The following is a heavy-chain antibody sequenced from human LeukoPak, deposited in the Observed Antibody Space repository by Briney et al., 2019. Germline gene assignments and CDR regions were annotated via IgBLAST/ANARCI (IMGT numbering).Heavy chain of an antibody. J-gene: IGHJ4*02. Sequence: ASVKVSCKASGYTFTDYYIHWVRQAPGQGLEWMGRINPNSGGTNNAQKFQGRLTMTRDTSITTAYMELSGLRSDDTAVYYCARGEWLLHYWGQRTLVTVSS. CDR3: ARGEWLLHY. V-gene: IGHV1-2*06. D-gene: IGHD2-15*01. CDR1: GYTFTDYY. CDR2: INPNSGGT.